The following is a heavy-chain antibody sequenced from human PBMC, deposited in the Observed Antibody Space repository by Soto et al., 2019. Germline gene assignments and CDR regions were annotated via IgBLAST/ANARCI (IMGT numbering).Heavy chain of an antibody. V-gene: IGHV1-18*01. CDR3: ARRPSGYYDSQYWFDP. D-gene: IGHD3-22*01. Sequence: GASVKVSCKASGYTFTSYGVSWVRQAPGQGLEWMGWIGAFNGDTNYAQKFQGRVTITADESTSTAYMELSSLRSEDTAVYYCARRPSGYYDSQYWFDPWGQGTLVTVSS. CDR2: IGAFNGDT. CDR1: GYTFTSYG. J-gene: IGHJ5*02.